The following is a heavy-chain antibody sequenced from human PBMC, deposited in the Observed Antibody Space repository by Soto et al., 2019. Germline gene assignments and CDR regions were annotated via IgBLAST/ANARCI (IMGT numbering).Heavy chain of an antibody. D-gene: IGHD2-2*01. CDR1: GGSFSGYY. V-gene: IGHV4-34*01. CDR3: ARLRLDQRDVDY. J-gene: IGHJ4*02. Sequence: QVQLQQWGAGLLKPSETLSLTCAVYGGSFSGYYWSWIRQPPGKGLEWIGEINHSGSTNYNPSLKSRVSISVDTSKNQFSLKLSSVTAADTAVYYCARLRLDQRDVDYWGQGNLVSVSS. CDR2: INHSGST.